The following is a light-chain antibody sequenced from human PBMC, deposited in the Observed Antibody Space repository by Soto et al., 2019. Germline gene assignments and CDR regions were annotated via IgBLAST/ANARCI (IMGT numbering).Light chain of an antibody. V-gene: IGLV2-14*01. CDR1: SSDVGAYNY. J-gene: IGLJ3*02. CDR3: SSFVAGNNYWV. CDR2: EVT. Sequence: QSVLTQPASVSGSPGQSITISCTGTSSDVGAYNYVSWYQHHPGKAPKLIIYEVTDRPSGVSNRFSGSKSGNTASLTISGLQAEDEADYYCSSFVAGNNYWVFGGGTKLTVL.